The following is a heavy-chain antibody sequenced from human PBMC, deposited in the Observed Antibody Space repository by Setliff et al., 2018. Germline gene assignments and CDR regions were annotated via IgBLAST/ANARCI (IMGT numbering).Heavy chain of an antibody. CDR2: ISANNGHT. J-gene: IGHJ4*02. CDR1: GYIFSTYG. Sequence: ASVKVSCKASGYIFSTYGITWVRQAPGQGLEWMGWISANNGHTKYVQKFQGRVTMTTDTSTATAYMELRGLRSDDTAVYYCARDPRGGDCYSFDYWGQGTLVTVSS. D-gene: IGHD2-21*01. V-gene: IGHV1-18*01. CDR3: ARDPRGGDCYSFDY.